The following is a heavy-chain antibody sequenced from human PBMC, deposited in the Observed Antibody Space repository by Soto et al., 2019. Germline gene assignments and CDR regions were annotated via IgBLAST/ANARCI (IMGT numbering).Heavy chain of an antibody. CDR3: AKHNTGITVAGYVSFDR. D-gene: IGHD6-19*01. V-gene: IGHV4-39*01. CDR2: IYYSGSS. CDR1: GASISSTNYY. Sequence: QLQLQESGPGLVKPSETLSLTCTVSGASISSTNYYWDWLRQSSGEGLEWIGGIYYSGSSYYSPSLKSRVTISVDTSKNQFSLRLTSVTAADTALHYCAKHNTGITVAGYVSFDRWGQGTLVTVSS. J-gene: IGHJ4*02.